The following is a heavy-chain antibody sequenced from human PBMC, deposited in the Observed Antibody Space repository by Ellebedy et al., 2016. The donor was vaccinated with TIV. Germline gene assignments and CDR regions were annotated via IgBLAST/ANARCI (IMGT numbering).Heavy chain of an antibody. CDR2: IYYSGST. Sequence: GSLRLSXTVSGGSISSYYWSWIRQPPGKGLEWIGYIYYSGSTNYNPSLKSRVTISVDTSKNQFSLKLSSVTAADTAVYYCARASGYYTVFDYWGQGTLVTVSS. J-gene: IGHJ4*02. D-gene: IGHD3-3*01. CDR1: GGSISSYY. V-gene: IGHV4-59*01. CDR3: ARASGYYTVFDY.